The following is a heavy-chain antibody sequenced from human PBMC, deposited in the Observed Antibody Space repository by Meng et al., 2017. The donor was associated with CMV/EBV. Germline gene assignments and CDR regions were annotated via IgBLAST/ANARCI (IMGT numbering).Heavy chain of an antibody. Sequence: QAGHVGGEVKKPGSSVKVSCKTSGGTFSTFAIRWVRQAPGEGLEWMGGIIPVFETANYAEGFQDRVTITADDSTTTAYMELSSLRADDTALYFCARGGDSWYSDYWGQGTLVTVSS. J-gene: IGHJ4*02. V-gene: IGHV1-69*01. CDR1: GGTFSTFA. D-gene: IGHD1-26*01. CDR2: IIPVFETA. CDR3: ARGGDSWYSDY.